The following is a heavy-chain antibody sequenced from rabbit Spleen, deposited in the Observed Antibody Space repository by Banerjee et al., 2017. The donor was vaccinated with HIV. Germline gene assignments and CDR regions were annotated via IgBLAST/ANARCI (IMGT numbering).Heavy chain of an antibody. CDR3: ARDGTGGSYFAL. J-gene: IGHJ4*01. Sequence: QLVESGGGLVQPGGSLKLSCKASGLDDSGYGVSWVRQAPGKGLEWIGYIDPVFGYAYYANWVNGRFTISSHNAQNTVFLQMTSLTAADTATYFCARDGTGGSYFALWGPGTLVTVS. CDR2: IDPVFGYA. D-gene: IGHD8-1*01. CDR1: GLDDSGYG. V-gene: IGHV1S47*01.